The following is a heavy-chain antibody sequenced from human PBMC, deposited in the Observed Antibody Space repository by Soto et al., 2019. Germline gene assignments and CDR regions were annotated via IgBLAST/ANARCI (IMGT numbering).Heavy chain of an antibody. CDR2: IIPIFGTA. CDR1: GGTFSSYA. Sequence: QVQLVQSGAEVKKPGSSVKVSCKASGGTFSSYAISWVRQAPGQGLEWMGGIIPIFGTANYAQKFQGRVTITADKSMSTAYMELSSLRSEDTAVYYCARDPPRAATANWFDPWGQGTLVTVSS. J-gene: IGHJ5*02. V-gene: IGHV1-69*06. D-gene: IGHD2-15*01. CDR3: ARDPPRAATANWFDP.